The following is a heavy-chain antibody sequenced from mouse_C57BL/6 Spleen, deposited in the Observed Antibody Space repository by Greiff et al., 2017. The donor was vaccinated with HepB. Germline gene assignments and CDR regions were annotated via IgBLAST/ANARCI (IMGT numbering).Heavy chain of an antibody. J-gene: IGHJ4*01. CDR1: GFTFSSYG. V-gene: IGHV5-6*02. Sequence: EVMLVESGGDLVKPGGSLKLSCAASGFTFSSYGMSWVRQTPDKRLEWVATISSGGSYTYYPDSVKGRFTLSGDNAKNTMYLQMTSLKSENTAMYYGARLDASYYAMDDWGQGTSVTVSS. CDR2: ISSGGSYT. CDR3: ARLDASYYAMDD. D-gene: IGHD6-1*01.